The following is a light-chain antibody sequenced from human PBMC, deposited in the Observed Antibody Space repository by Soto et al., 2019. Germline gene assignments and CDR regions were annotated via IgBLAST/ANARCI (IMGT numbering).Light chain of an antibody. CDR1: QSVSSSY. Sequence: EIVLTQSPGTLSLSPGERATLSCRASQSVSSSYLAWYQQKPGQAPRLLIYDASNRATGIPDRFSGSGSGTGFTLTISGLQSEDFALYYCQQYQNLWTFGQGTKVDIK. CDR2: DAS. V-gene: IGKV3-20*01. J-gene: IGKJ1*01. CDR3: QQYQNLWT.